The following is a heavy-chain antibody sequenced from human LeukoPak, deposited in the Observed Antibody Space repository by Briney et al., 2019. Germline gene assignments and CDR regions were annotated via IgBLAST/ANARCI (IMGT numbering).Heavy chain of an antibody. J-gene: IGHJ3*02. D-gene: IGHD1-26*01. CDR1: GFTFSSYA. CDR3: ARVKEPQGAFDI. Sequence: PGGSLRLSCAASGFTFSSYAMSWVRQAPGKGLEWVSAISGSGGSTYYADSVKGRFTISRDNSKNTLYLQMNSLRAEDTAVYYCARVKEPQGAFDIWGQGTMVTVSS. V-gene: IGHV3-23*01. CDR2: ISGSGGST.